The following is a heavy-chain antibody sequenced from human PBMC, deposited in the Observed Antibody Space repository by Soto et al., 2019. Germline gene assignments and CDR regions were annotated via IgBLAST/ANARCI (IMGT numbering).Heavy chain of an antibody. CDR2: LSGSGGST. J-gene: IGHJ4*02. CDR3: AKERTSSGYFDY. D-gene: IGHD3-22*01. CDR1: GFTFSTYA. V-gene: IGHV3-23*01. Sequence: GGSLSLSCAASGFTFSTYAMSWVRQAPGKGLEWVSALSGSGGSTYYADSVKGRFVISRDNSKNTLYLQMNSLRAEDTAIYYCAKERTSSGYFDYWGQGTLVTVSS.